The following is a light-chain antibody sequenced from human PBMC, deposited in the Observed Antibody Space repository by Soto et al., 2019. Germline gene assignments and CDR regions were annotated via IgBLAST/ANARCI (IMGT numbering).Light chain of an antibody. CDR2: GVN. Sequence: QSVMTQHACVSGSPGKWITISCTGTSSDIAYYNYVSWYRQDPGKAPKLIIYGVNNRPSGVSDRFSGSKSGNTASLIISGLQAEDEADYYCTSYTTSSTLVVFGGGTKLTV. CDR1: SSDIAYYNY. V-gene: IGLV2-14*01. CDR3: TSYTTSSTLVV. J-gene: IGLJ3*02.